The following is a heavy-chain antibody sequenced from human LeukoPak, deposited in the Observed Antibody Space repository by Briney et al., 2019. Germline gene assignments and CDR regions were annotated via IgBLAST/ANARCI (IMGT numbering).Heavy chain of an antibody. V-gene: IGHV3-23*01. Sequence: GGSLRLSCAASGLTFSGNGMHWLRQAPGKGLEWVSAISGSGGSTYYADSVKGRFTISRDNSKNTLYLQMNSLRAEDTAVYYCAKVGRPALDCWGQGTLVTVSS. CDR3: AKVGRPALDC. J-gene: IGHJ4*02. CDR1: GLTFSGNG. CDR2: ISGSGGST. D-gene: IGHD2-15*01.